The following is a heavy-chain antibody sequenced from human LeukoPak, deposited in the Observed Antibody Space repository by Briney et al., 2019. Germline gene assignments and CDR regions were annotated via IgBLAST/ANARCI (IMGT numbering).Heavy chain of an antibody. J-gene: IGHJ5*02. CDR3: ARESRTYDGSGYCYDS. V-gene: IGHV4-4*07. D-gene: IGHD3-22*01. Sequence: SETQSLTCTISGASIRNYYWAWVRQPAGKGLEWIGRIFTNSNSDFNPSLKSRDTMSVDLSKNQFSLNLTSVTAADTAVYYCARESRTYDGSGYCYDSWGQGTLVTVSS. CDR2: IFTNSNS. CDR1: GASIRNYY.